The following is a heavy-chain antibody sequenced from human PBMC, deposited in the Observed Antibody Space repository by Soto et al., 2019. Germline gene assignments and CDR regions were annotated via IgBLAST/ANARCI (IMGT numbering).Heavy chain of an antibody. Sequence: EVHLVESGGGVVTPGGSLTLSCAASGFTFANAWMNWVPQAPGKGLEWVGRIRSSSDGGTTDYAAPVKGRFTFSRDDSKNTLFLHMNSLKTEDTAVYYCTTSIFGVVTAHWGQGTLVTVS. CDR1: GFTFANAW. V-gene: IGHV3-15*07. CDR3: TTSIFGVVTAH. D-gene: IGHD3-3*01. CDR2: IRSSSDGGTT. J-gene: IGHJ4*02.